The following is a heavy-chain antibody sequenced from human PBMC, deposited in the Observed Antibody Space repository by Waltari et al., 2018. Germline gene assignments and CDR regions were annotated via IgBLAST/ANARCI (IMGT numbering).Heavy chain of an antibody. Sequence: QVQLVQSGAEVKKPGSSVKVSCKASGGTFSSYAIRWVRRAPGQGLEGMGRITPIFGTANYAQKFQGRVTITADESTSTAYMELSSLRSEDTAVYYCARGGSGSYYPLDYWGQGTLVTVSS. D-gene: IGHD3-10*01. CDR3: ARGGSGSYYPLDY. V-gene: IGHV1-69*15. J-gene: IGHJ4*02. CDR2: ITPIFGTA. CDR1: GGTFSSYA.